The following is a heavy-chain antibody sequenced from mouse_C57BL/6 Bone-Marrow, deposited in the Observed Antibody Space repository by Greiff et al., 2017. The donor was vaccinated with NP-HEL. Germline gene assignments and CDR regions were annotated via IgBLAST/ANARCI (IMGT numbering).Heavy chain of an antibody. V-gene: IGHV6-6*01. CDR2: IRNKANNHAT. D-gene: IGHD1-1*01. CDR3: TRPRPYCFPWFAY. CDR1: GFTFSDAW. Sequence: EVQLQESGGGLVQPGGSMKLSCAASGFTFSDAWMDWVRQSPEKGLEWVAEIRNKANNHATYYAESVKGRFTISRDDSKSSVYLQMNSLRAEDTGIYYCTRPRPYCFPWFAYWGQGTLVTVSA. J-gene: IGHJ3*01.